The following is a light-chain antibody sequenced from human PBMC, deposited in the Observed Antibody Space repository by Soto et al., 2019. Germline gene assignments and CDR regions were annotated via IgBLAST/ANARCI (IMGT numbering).Light chain of an antibody. CDR2: EVS. CDR3: SSYTSSSTLDVV. Sequence: QSVLTQPASVSGSPGQSITISCTGTSSDVGGYNYVSWYQQHPGKAPKLMIYEVSNRPSGVSNRFSRSKSGNTASLTISGLQAEDEADYYCSSYTSSSTLDVVFGGGTKLTVL. CDR1: SSDVGGYNY. J-gene: IGLJ2*01. V-gene: IGLV2-14*01.